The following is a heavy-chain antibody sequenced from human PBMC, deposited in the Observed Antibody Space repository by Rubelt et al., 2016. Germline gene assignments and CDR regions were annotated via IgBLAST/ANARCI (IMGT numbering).Heavy chain of an antibody. CDR2: ISFDGSNE. D-gene: IGHD6-13*01. V-gene: IGHV3-30*04. CDR1: GFTFSDYA. Sequence: RSLRLSCAASGFTFSDYAMHWVRQAPGKGLEWVAVISFDGSNEYYADSVKGRFTISRDSSKNTLYLQMNSLKIEDTAVYYCARGRKEAAADYYFDHWGQGTLVTVSS. CDR3: ARGRKEAAADYYFDH. J-gene: IGHJ4*02.